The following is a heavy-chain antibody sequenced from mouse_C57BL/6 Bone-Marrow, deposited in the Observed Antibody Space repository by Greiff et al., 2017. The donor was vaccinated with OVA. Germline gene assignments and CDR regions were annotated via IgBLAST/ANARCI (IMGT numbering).Heavy chain of an antibody. CDR3: ARHGDGYYASYVDY. CDR1: GYAFSSSW. V-gene: IGHV1-82*01. D-gene: IGHD2-3*01. Sequence: QVQLQQSGPELVKPGASVKISCKASGYAFSSSWMNWVKQRPGKGLEWIGRIYPGDGDTNYNGKFKGKATLTADKSSSTAYLQLSSLTSEDSAVYFGARHGDGYYASYVDYWGQGTTLTVSS. J-gene: IGHJ2*01. CDR2: IYPGDGDT.